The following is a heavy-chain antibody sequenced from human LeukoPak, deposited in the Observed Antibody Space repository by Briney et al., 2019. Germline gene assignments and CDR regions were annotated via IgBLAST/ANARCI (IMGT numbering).Heavy chain of an antibody. D-gene: IGHD2-8*01. V-gene: IGHV4-59*08. CDR1: GGSISSYY. Sequence: SETLSLTCTVSGGSISSYYWSWIRQPPGKGLEWIGYIYYSGSTNYNPSLKSRVTISVNTSKNQFSLKLSSVTAADTAVYYCARHHSTKDGMDVWGQGTTVTVSS. J-gene: IGHJ6*02. CDR2: IYYSGST. CDR3: ARHHSTKDGMDV.